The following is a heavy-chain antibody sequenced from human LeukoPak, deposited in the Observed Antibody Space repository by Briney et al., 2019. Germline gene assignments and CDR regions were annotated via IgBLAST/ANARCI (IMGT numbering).Heavy chain of an antibody. J-gene: IGHJ4*02. CDR3: ARDAPSLYYDSSGYSPDY. V-gene: IGHV1-18*01. Sequence: APVKVSCKASGYTFTSYGISWVRQAPGQGLEWMGWISAYNGNTNYAQKLQGRVTMTTDTSTSTAYMELRSLRSDDTAVYYCARDAPSLYYDSSGYSPDYWGQGTLVTVSS. D-gene: IGHD3-22*01. CDR1: GYTFTSYG. CDR2: ISAYNGNT.